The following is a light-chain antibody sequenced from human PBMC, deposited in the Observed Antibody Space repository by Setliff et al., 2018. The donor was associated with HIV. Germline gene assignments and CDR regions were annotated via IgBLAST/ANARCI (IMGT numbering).Light chain of an antibody. J-gene: IGLJ1*01. CDR1: SSDVGTYNY. Sequence: QSVLTQPASVSGSPGQSTTISCTGTSSDVGTYNYVSWYQQHPGKAPKLIIYDVRKRPSGVSNRFSGSKSGNTASLTISGLQAEDEADYYCSSYTSSSTYVFGTGTKVTVL. CDR3: SSYTSSSTYV. V-gene: IGLV2-14*03. CDR2: DVR.